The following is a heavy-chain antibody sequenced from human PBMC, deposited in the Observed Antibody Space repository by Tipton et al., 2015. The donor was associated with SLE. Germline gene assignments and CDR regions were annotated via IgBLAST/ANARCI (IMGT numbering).Heavy chain of an antibody. J-gene: IGHJ4*02. Sequence: TLSLTCAVSGGSIRSSNWWSWVRQPPGKGLEWIEEIHHSGSTNSNPSLKSRVTISVDKSKNQFSLKLSSVTVADTAVYYCAKDYNHDNADYNWGQGTLVIVSS. CDR3: AKDYNHDNADYN. V-gene: IGHV4-4*02. D-gene: IGHD4-17*01. CDR2: IHHSGST. CDR1: GGSIRSSNW.